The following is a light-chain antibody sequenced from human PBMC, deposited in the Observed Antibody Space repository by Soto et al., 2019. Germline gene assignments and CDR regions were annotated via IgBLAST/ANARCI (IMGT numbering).Light chain of an antibody. Sequence: IVMTQSPATLSVSTGERATIACRASQSVSSNLDWYQQKPGQAPRLLIYGASTRATGIPARFSGSGSGTEFTITISRLQSEDFAVYYGQQYNNWTLSTSGQGTKRQIK. CDR3: QQYNNWTLST. J-gene: IGKJ2*01. CDR1: QSVSSN. V-gene: IGKV3-15*01. CDR2: GAS.